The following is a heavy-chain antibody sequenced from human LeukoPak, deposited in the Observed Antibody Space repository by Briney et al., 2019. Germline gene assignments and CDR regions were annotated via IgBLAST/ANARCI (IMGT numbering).Heavy chain of an antibody. D-gene: IGHD2-21*02. Sequence: GGSLRLSCAASGFTFSGYWMQWVRQAPGKGLQWVANINYGGSDRYYVDSVKGRFTNSRDNAKISLYLQMNSLTVEDTAVYYCTRGDPDYWGQGTLSPSPQ. V-gene: IGHV3-7*01. CDR1: GFTFSGYW. CDR2: INYGGSDR. CDR3: TRGDPDY. J-gene: IGHJ4*02.